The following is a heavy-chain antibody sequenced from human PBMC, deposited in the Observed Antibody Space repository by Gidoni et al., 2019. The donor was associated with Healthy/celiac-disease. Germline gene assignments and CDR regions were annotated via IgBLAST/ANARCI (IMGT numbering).Heavy chain of an antibody. Sequence: QVQLVESGGGVVQPGRSLRLSCAASGFTFSSYGMHWVRQAPGKGLEWVAVISYDGSNKYYADSVKGRFTISRDNSKNTLYLQMNSLRAEDTAVYYCAKDLRSLSIVVVPAAPDYWGQGTLVTVSS. J-gene: IGHJ4*02. CDR1: GFTFSSYG. CDR3: AKDLRSLSIVVVPAAPDY. CDR2: ISYDGSNK. V-gene: IGHV3-30*18. D-gene: IGHD2-2*01.